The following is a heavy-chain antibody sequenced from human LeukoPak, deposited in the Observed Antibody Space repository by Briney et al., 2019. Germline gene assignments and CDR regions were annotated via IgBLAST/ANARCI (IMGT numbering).Heavy chain of an antibody. CDR1: GDSLSGNHY. J-gene: IGHJ4*02. D-gene: IGHD3-10*01. Sequence: SQTLSLTCTVSGDSLSGNHYWNWIRQPPGKGLEWIGRIFTSGNSNYNPSLTSRVTISLDTSKDQFSLRLSSVTAADTAFYYCARESATSGSTDWGQGTLVTVSS. CDR3: ARESATSGSTD. CDR2: IFTSGNS. V-gene: IGHV4-61*02.